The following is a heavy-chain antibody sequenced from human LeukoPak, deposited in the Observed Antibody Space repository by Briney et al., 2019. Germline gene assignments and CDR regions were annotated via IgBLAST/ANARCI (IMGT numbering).Heavy chain of an antibody. Sequence: ASVKVSCKASGYTFTSYYMHWVRQAPGQGLEWMGIINPSGGSTSYAQKFQGRVTITADKSTSTAYMELSSLRSEDTAVYYCARVIGVRDFMVRGRYYYYYMDVWGKGTTVTVSS. CDR3: ARVIGVRDFMVRGRYYYYYMDV. J-gene: IGHJ6*03. V-gene: IGHV1-46*01. D-gene: IGHD3-10*01. CDR1: GYTFTSYY. CDR2: INPSGGST.